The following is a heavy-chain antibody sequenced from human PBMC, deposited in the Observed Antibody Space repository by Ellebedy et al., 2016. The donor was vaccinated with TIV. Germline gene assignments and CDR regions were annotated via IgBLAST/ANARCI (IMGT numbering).Heavy chain of an antibody. CDR2: INQSGST. V-gene: IGHV4-34*01. CDR3: ARGSHYMRVVVFTSYAFDI. Sequence: MPSETLSLTCAVYGGSFSDYYWSWIRQPPGKGLEWMGEINQSGSTNYNPSLKSRVTISGDTSKNQFSLNLSSVTAADTAVYYCARGSHYMRVVVFTSYAFDIWGQGTMVTVSS. D-gene: IGHD3-22*01. J-gene: IGHJ3*02. CDR1: GGSFSDYY.